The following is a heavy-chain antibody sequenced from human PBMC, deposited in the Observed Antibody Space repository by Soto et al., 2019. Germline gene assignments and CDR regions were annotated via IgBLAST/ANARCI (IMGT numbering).Heavy chain of an antibody. J-gene: IGHJ4*02. D-gene: IGHD3-22*01. CDR1: GFSLSTSGVA. CDR2: IYWNDDK. CDR3: AKIAHFYEDDYFPY. V-gene: IGHV2-5*01. Sequence: QITLKESGPTLVKPTQTLTLTCTFSGFSLSTSGVAVGWIRQPPGKAPEWLSLIYWNDDKRYSPSLESRLTITKDTSKNQVVFTMNNMDPLDTATYYCAKIAHFYEDDYFPYWGQGALVTVSS.